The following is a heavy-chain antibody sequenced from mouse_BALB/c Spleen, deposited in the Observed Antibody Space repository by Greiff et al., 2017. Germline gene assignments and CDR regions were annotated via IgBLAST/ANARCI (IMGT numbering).Heavy chain of an antibody. CDR3: ARSGGYGSLFDY. V-gene: IGHV1S137*01. CDR2: ISTYYGDA. J-gene: IGHJ2*01. CDR1: GYTFTDYA. Sequence: VQGVESGAELVRPGVSVKISCKGSGYTFTDYAMHWVKQSHAKSLEWIGVISTYYGDASYNQKFKGKATMTVDKSSSTAYMELARLTSEDSAIYYCARSGGYGSLFDYWGQGTTLTVSS. D-gene: IGHD1-1*01.